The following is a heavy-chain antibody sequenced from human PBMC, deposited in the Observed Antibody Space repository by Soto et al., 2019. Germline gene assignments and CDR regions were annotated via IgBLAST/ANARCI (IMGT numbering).Heavy chain of an antibody. CDR3: ARDQIIAVAGKVPYYYYGMDV. J-gene: IGHJ6*02. V-gene: IGHV1-18*04. CDR2: ISAYNGNT. Sequence: GASVKVSCQASGYTFTSYYMHWVRQAPGQGLEWMGWISAYNGNTNYAQKLQGRVTMTTDTSTSTAYMELRSLRSDDTAVYYCARDQIIAVAGKVPYYYYGMDVWGQGTTVTVSS. D-gene: IGHD6-19*01. CDR1: GYTFTSYY.